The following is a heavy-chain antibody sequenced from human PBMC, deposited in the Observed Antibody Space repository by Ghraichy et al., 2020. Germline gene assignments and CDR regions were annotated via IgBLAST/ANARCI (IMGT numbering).Heavy chain of an antibody. D-gene: IGHD6-19*01. CDR3: AHRLGDDAVAGTTRFDI. V-gene: IGHV2-5*01. Sequence: SGPTLVKPTQTLTLTCTFSGFSLSARGVGVGWIRQPPGKALEWLALISSNDDELYNPSVETRLTITKDTSKNQVLLTMTNMDPVDTATYYCAHRLGDDAVAGTTRFDIWGQGTLVTVSS. J-gene: IGHJ4*02. CDR1: GFSLSARGVG. CDR2: ISSNDDE.